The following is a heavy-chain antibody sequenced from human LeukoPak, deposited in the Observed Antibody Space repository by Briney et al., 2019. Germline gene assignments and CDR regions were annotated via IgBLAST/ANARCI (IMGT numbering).Heavy chain of an antibody. CDR3: ARDSEGRYYGSGTYYTFDY. D-gene: IGHD3-10*01. Sequence: GGSLRLSCAASGFTYSSYAMHWVRQAPGKGLEWVAVISYDGSEKYYADSVKGRFTISRDNSKNTLYLQMSSLRAEDTAVYYCARDSEGRYYGSGTYYTFDYWGQGILVTVSS. CDR1: GFTYSSYA. CDR2: ISYDGSEK. J-gene: IGHJ4*02. V-gene: IGHV3-30-3*01.